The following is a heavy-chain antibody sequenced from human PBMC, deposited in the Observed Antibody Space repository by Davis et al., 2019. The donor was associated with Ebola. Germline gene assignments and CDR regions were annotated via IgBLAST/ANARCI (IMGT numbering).Heavy chain of an antibody. J-gene: IGHJ4*02. CDR1: GYTFTSYA. CDR3: ARGASWGSGSYINY. CDR2: INAGNGNT. Sequence: AASVKVSCKASGYTFTSYAMHWVRQAPGQRLEWMGWINAGNGNTKYSQKFQGRVTITADKSTSTAYMELSSLRSEDTAVYYCARGASWGSGSYINYWGQGTLVTVSS. D-gene: IGHD3-10*01. V-gene: IGHV1-3*01.